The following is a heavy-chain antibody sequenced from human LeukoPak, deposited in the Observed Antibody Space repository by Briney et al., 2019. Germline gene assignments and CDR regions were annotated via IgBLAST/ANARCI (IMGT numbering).Heavy chain of an antibody. J-gene: IGHJ4*02. CDR1: GGSISSYY. CDR3: ARGHAPGYFDY. CDR2: IYYSGST. V-gene: IGHV4-59*01. Sequence: SETLSLTCTVSGGSISSYYWSWIRQPPGKGLEWIGYIYYSGSTNYNPSLKSRVTISVDTSKNQFSLKLSSVTAADTAVYYCARGHAPGYFDYWGQGTLVTVSS.